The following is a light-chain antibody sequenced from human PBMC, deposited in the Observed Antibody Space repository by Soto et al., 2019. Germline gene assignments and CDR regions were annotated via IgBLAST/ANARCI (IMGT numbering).Light chain of an antibody. CDR1: QSVSSN. J-gene: IGKJ5*01. CDR3: QQRSNWIT. CDR2: DAS. V-gene: IGKV3-11*01. Sequence: EIVMTQSPSTLSVSPGERATLSCRASQSVSSNLAWYQQKPGQAPRLLIYDASNRATGIPARFSASGSGTDFTLTISSLEPEDFAVYYCQQRSNWITFGQGTRLEIK.